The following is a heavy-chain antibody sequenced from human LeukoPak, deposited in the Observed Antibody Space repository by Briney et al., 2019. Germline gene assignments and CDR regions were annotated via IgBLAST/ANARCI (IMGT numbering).Heavy chain of an antibody. CDR3: ARVAGVGWAIWATGIAAATTIFDY. CDR1: GYTFTGYY. V-gene: IGHV1-2*02. D-gene: IGHD6-13*01. Sequence: GASVKVSCKASGYTFTGYYMHWVRQAPGQGLEWMGWINPNSGGTNYAQKFQGRVTMTRDTSISTAYMELSRLRSDDTAVYYCARVAGVGWAIWATGIAAATTIFDYWGQETLVTVSS. J-gene: IGHJ4*02. CDR2: INPNSGGT.